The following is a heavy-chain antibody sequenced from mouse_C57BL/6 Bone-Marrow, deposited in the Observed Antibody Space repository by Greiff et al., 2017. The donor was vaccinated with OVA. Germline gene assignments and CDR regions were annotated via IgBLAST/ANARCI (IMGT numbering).Heavy chain of an antibody. Sequence: EVKLMESGGGLVQPGGSLKLSCAASGFTFSDYYMYWVRQTPEKRLEWVAYISNGGGSTYYPDTVKGRFTISRDNAKNTLYLQMSRLKSEDTAMYYCARAYGSLDYWGQGTTLTVSS. CDR3: ARAYGSLDY. V-gene: IGHV5-12*01. J-gene: IGHJ2*01. D-gene: IGHD1-1*01. CDR1: GFTFSDYY. CDR2: ISNGGGST.